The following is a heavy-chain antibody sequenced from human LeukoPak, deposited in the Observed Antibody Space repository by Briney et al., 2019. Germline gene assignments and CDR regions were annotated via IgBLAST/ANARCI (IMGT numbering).Heavy chain of an antibody. Sequence: PGGSLRLSCAASGFTFSSYAMHWVRQAPGKGLEWVAVISYDGSNKYYADSVKGRFTISRDNSKNTLYLQMNSLRAEDTAVYYCARVRVVVVPAAINPDYYYYYGMDVWGQGTTVTVSS. CDR1: GFTFSSYA. V-gene: IGHV3-30-3*01. CDR2: ISYDGSNK. J-gene: IGHJ6*02. CDR3: ARVRVVVVPAAINPDYYYYYGMDV. D-gene: IGHD2-2*02.